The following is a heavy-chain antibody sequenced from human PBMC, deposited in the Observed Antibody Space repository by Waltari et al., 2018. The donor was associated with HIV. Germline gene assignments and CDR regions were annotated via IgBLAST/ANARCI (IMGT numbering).Heavy chain of an antibody. V-gene: IGHV3-7*03. CDR3: ARAPYDSGNEYYFDH. CDR1: GFPFSNHW. D-gene: IGHD3-10*01. Sequence: EVQLVESGGGLVQPGGSLRLSCAASGFPFSNHWMSWVRQAPGKGLEWVANIKRDGSEKYYVDSVKGRFTISRDTAKNSLSLQMNSRRAEDTAVYYCARAPYDSGNEYYFDHWGLGTLVTVSS. J-gene: IGHJ4*02. CDR2: IKRDGSEK.